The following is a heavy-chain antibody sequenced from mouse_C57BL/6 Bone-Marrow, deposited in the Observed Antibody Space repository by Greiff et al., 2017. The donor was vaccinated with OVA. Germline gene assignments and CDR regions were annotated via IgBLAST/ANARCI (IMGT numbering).Heavy chain of an antibody. V-gene: IGHV1-55*01. D-gene: IGHD1-1*01. CDR1: GYTFTSSW. Sequence: VQLQQPGAELVKPGASVKMSCKASGYTFTSSWITWVKQRPGQGLEWIGDIYPGSGSTNYHEKFKSKATLTVDTSSSTAYMQRSSLTSEDSAVYYCARDYYYGSSYWYFDVWGTGTTVTVSS. CDR2: IYPGSGST. J-gene: IGHJ1*03. CDR3: ARDYYYGSSYWYFDV.